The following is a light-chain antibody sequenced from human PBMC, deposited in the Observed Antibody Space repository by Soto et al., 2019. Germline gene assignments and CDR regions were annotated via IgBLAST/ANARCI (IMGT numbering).Light chain of an antibody. CDR2: RTS. CDR3: QHYGDSAPFT. CDR1: ENVRTF. V-gene: IGKV3-20*01. Sequence: EVVLTQSPATLSLSPGERATLSCRASENVRTFVDWYQQKPGQAPRLLMSRTSRRATGIPDRFSGSGSGTDFTLSISRLEPEDFAVYYCQHYGDSAPFTFGPGTKVDVK. J-gene: IGKJ3*01.